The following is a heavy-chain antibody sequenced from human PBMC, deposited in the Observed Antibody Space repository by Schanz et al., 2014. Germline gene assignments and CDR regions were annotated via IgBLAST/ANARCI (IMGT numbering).Heavy chain of an antibody. Sequence: VQLVESGGGLVKPGGSLRLSCATSGLTFTSAWMSWVRQAPGKGLEWLSYISDSGTYTNYADSVKGRFTISRDNAKSSLYLQMNSLRVEDTAVYYCARETTIITGGAFDVWGQGTMVTVSS. D-gene: IGHD3-9*01. CDR2: ISDSGTYT. J-gene: IGHJ3*01. V-gene: IGHV3-11*05. CDR1: GLTFTSAW. CDR3: ARETTIITGGAFDV.